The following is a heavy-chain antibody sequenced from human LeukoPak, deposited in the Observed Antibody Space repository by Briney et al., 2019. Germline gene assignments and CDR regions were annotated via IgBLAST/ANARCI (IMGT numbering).Heavy chain of an antibody. Sequence: SETLSLTCAVYGGSFSGYYWSWIRQPPGKGLEWIGEINHSGSTNYNPSLKSRVIISVDTSKNQFSLKLSSVTAADTAVYCCARGRHRGFDYWGQGTLVTVSS. CDR2: INHSGST. D-gene: IGHD1-14*01. CDR1: GGSFSGYY. CDR3: ARGRHRGFDY. J-gene: IGHJ4*02. V-gene: IGHV4-34*01.